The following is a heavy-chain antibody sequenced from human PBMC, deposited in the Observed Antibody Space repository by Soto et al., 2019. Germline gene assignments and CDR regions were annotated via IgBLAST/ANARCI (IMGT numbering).Heavy chain of an antibody. CDR1: RFXSSSYS. J-gene: IGHJ4*02. CDR3: ARDQSRLMDS. Sequence: SGSLXHTCAASRFXSSSYSMNWVRQAPGKGLEWVSYISGGGETTYYADYVKGRFTISRDNAKNSLYLQMNSLRAEDTAVYYCARDQSRLMDSWGQGTLVTVSS. V-gene: IGHV3-48*01. CDR2: ISGGGETT.